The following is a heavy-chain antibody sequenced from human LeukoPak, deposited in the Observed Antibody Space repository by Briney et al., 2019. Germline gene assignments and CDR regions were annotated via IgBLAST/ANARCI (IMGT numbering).Heavy chain of an antibody. CDR2: ISSSSSYI. CDR1: GFTFSSYS. J-gene: IGHJ4*02. Sequence: GGSLRLSCAASGFTFSSYSMNWVRQAPGKGLEWVSSISSSSSYIYYADSVKGRFTISRDNAKNSLYLQMNSLGAEDTAVYYCAARLNYYGSGVDYWGQGTLVTVSS. CDR3: AARLNYYGSGVDY. D-gene: IGHD3-10*01. V-gene: IGHV3-21*01.